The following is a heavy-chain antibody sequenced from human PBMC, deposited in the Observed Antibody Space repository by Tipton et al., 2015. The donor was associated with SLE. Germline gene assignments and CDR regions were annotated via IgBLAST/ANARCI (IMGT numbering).Heavy chain of an antibody. V-gene: IGHV3-13*01. CDR3: ARTSYPHWYFDV. J-gene: IGHJ2*01. CDR2: IGTRGDT. CDR1: GFTFNTYD. Sequence: SLRLSCAASGFTFNTYDMHWVRQATGHGLDWVSGIGTRGDTFYPGSVKGRFTISRDIAKNSLYLQMDSLTAGDTAVYYCARTSYPHWYFDVWGRGTLVTVSS. D-gene: IGHD3-16*02.